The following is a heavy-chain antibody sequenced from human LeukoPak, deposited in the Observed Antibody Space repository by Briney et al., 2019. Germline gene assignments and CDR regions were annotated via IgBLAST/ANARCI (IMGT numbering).Heavy chain of an antibody. V-gene: IGHV3-13*01. CDR3: VRAAPNSRYYYSGLDV. J-gene: IGHJ6*02. Sequence: GESLRLSCAASGFPFSNYDIHWVRQVKGRGLEWVSTIGTVDDAYYPGSVKGRFTISRENTKNSSHLQMSSLRVEDTAVYYCVRAAPNSRYYYSGLDVWGHGTAVIVSS. D-gene: IGHD3-10*01. CDR2: IGTVDDA. CDR1: GFPFSNYD.